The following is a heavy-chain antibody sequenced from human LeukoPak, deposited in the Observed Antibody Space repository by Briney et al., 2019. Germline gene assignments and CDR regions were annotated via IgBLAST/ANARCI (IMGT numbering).Heavy chain of an antibody. J-gene: IGHJ3*02. V-gene: IGHV3-23*01. Sequence: PGGSLRLSCAASGFTFSSYAMSWVRQAPGKGLEWVSIISGTSDTTRYGGSVRGRFTTSRDNPRNTLYLQMTSLRADDTAVYYCAKADATIGGAFDIWGQGTMVTVSS. CDR3: AKADATIGGAFDI. D-gene: IGHD3-3*01. CDR1: GFTFSSYA. CDR2: ISGTSDTT.